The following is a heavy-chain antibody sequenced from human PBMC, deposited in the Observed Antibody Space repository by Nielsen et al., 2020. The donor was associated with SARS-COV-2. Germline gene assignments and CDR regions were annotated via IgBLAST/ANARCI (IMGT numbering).Heavy chain of an antibody. CDR1: GFTFSSYW. CDR3: AKEGRDIVVVTAILFDY. V-gene: IGHV3-7*01. D-gene: IGHD2-21*02. J-gene: IGHJ4*02. CDR2: IKQDGSEK. Sequence: GESLKISCAASGFTFSSYWMSWVRQAPGKGLEWVANIKQDGSEKYYVVSVKGRFTISRDNAKNSLYLQMNSLRAEDTAVYYCAKEGRDIVVVTAILFDYWGQGTLVTVSS.